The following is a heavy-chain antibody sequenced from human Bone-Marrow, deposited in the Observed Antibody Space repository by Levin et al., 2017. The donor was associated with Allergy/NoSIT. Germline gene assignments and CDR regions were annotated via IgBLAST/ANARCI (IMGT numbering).Heavy chain of an antibody. CDR2: IYHSGST. V-gene: IGHV4-38-2*01. Sequence: SETLSLTCAVSGYSISSGYYWGWIRQPPGKGLEWIGSIYHSGSTYYNPSLKSRVTISVDTSKNQFSLKLSSVTAADTAVYYCARMVRYFEQPADAFDIWGQGTMVTVSS. D-gene: IGHD3-9*01. CDR1: GYSISSGYY. J-gene: IGHJ3*02. CDR3: ARMVRYFEQPADAFDI.